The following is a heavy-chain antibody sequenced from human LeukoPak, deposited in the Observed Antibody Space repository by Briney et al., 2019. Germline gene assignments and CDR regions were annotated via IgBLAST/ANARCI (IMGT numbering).Heavy chain of an antibody. CDR1: GGTFSSYT. J-gene: IGHJ6*02. CDR2: IIPILGIA. Sequence: GASVKVSCKASGGTFSSYTISWVRQAPGQGLEWMGRIIPILGIANYAQKFQGRVTITADKSTGTAYMALSSLRSEDTAVYYCAKGVNSGWLADGYYGMDVWGQGTTVTVSS. CDR3: AKGVNSGWLADGYYGMDV. D-gene: IGHD6-19*01. V-gene: IGHV1-69*02.